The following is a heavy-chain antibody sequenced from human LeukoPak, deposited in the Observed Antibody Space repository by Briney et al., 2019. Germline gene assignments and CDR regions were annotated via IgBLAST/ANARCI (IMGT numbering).Heavy chain of an antibody. V-gene: IGHV3-48*03. CDR2: ISSSGSTI. Sequence: GGSLRLSCAASGFTFSSYEMNWVRQAPGKGLEWVSYISSSGSTIYYADSVKGRFTISRDNAKNSLYLQINSLRAEDTAVYYCARVDEGYSYGLPDYWGQGTLVTVSS. CDR1: GFTFSSYE. J-gene: IGHJ4*02. CDR3: ARVDEGYSYGLPDY. D-gene: IGHD5-18*01.